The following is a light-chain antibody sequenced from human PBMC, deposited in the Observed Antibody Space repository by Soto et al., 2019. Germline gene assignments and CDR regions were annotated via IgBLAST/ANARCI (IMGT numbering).Light chain of an antibody. J-gene: IGKJ5*01. V-gene: IGKV1-5*03. CDR2: KAS. CDR1: QNINSW. CDR3: EQTMRSPQFT. Sequence: DNQKKKTPSTLSASIGDRVTITCRASQNINSWLAWYQQKPGKAPKLLIYKASSLEGGVPSRFSGSGSGTEFTLTISCLQPVYLPTSACEQTMRSPQFTLG.